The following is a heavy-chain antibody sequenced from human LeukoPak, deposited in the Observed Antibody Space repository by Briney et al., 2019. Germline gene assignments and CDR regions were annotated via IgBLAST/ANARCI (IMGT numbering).Heavy chain of an antibody. V-gene: IGHV4-39*07. Sequence: PSETLSLTCTVSGGSISSNGYYWGWIRQPPGKGLEWIGSFYYTGSTFYSPSLKSRVTISVDTSKNQFSLKLSSVTAADTAVYYCASNRLRGRYMITFGRVNYDAFDIWGQGTMVTVSS. CDR3: ASNRLRGRYMITFGRVNYDAFDI. CDR1: GGSISSNGYY. D-gene: IGHD3-16*01. CDR2: FYYTGST. J-gene: IGHJ3*02.